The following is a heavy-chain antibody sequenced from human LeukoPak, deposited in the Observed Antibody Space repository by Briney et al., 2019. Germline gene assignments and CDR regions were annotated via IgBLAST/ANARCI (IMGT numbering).Heavy chain of an antibody. V-gene: IGHV1-8*03. D-gene: IGHD3-9*01. CDR2: MNPNSGNT. CDR3: ARGNDILTGLDY. Sequence: ASVKVSCKASGYTFTSYDINWVRQATGQGLEWMGWMNPNSGNTGYAQKFQGRVTITRNTSISTAYMELSSLRAEDTAVYYCARGNDILTGLDYWGQGTLVTVSS. J-gene: IGHJ4*02. CDR1: GYTFTSYD.